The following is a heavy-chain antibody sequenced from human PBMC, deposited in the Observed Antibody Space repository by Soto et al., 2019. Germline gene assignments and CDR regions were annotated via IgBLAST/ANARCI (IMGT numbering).Heavy chain of an antibody. CDR1: SGSISSSNW. CDR2: IYHSGST. Sequence: QVQLQESGPGLVKPSGTLSLTCAVSSGSISSSNWWSWVRQPPGKGLEWIGEIYHSGSTNYNPSLKSRVTRSVDKSKNRFSLKLSSVTAADMAVYYCARGASGWYVLPFDYRGQGTLVTVSS. J-gene: IGHJ4*02. CDR3: ARGASGWYVLPFDY. D-gene: IGHD6-19*01. V-gene: IGHV4-4*02.